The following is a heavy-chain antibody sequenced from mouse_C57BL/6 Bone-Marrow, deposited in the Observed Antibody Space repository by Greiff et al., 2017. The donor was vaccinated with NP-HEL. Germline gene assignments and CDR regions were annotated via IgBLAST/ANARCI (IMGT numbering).Heavy chain of an antibody. CDR1: GYTFTSYW. V-gene: IGHV1-64*01. J-gene: IGHJ3*01. CDR2: IHPNSGST. D-gene: IGHD1-1*01. CDR3: ARERGSPFAY. Sequence: QVQLQQPGAELVKPGASVKLSCKASGYTFTSYWMHWVKQRPGQGLEWIGMIHPNSGSTNYNEKFKSKATLTVDKSSSTTYMQLSSLTSEDSAVYYCARERGSPFAYWGQGTLVTVSA.